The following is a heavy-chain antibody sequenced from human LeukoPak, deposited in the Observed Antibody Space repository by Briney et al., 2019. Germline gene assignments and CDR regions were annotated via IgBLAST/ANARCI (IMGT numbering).Heavy chain of an antibody. Sequence: SETLSLTCTVSGGSISSSSYHWGWIRQPPGKGLEWIGSIYYSGSTNYNPSLKSRVTISVDTSKNQFSLKLSSVTAADTAVYYCARGNDFWSGYSGTYGMDVWGQGTTVTVSS. CDR1: GGSISSSSYH. V-gene: IGHV4-39*07. J-gene: IGHJ6*02. D-gene: IGHD3-3*01. CDR2: IYYSGST. CDR3: ARGNDFWSGYSGTYGMDV.